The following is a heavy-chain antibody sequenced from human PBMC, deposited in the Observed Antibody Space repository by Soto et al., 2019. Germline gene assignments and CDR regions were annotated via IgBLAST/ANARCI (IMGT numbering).Heavy chain of an antibody. V-gene: IGHV4-61*01. CDR2: IYYSGRI. J-gene: IGHJ4*02. D-gene: IGHD2-15*01. CDR1: GGSVSSSSYY. CDR3: ARDEGWDCSGGSCYPGGHY. Sequence: SETLSLTCTVSGGSVSSSSYYWSWIRQPPGKGLEWIGYIYYSGRINYNPSLKSRVTISVDTSKNQFSLKLSSVTAADTAVYYCARDEGWDCSGGSCYPGGHYWGQGTLVTI.